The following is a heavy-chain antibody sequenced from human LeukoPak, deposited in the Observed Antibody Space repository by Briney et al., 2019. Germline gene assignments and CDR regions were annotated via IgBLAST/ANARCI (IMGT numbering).Heavy chain of an antibody. V-gene: IGHV4-59*12. CDR1: GGSISSYY. Sequence: SETLSLTCTVSGGSISSYYWSWIRQPPGKGLEWIGYIYYSGSTNYNPSLKSRVTISVDKSKNQFSLKLSSVTAADTAVYYCAREGSGMLDYWGQGTLVTVSS. D-gene: IGHD6-19*01. CDR2: IYYSGST. CDR3: AREGSGMLDY. J-gene: IGHJ4*02.